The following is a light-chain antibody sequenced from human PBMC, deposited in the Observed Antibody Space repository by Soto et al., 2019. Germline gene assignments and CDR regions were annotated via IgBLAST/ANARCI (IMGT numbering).Light chain of an antibody. V-gene: IGKV1-5*01. Sequence: DIQMTQSPSTLSASVGDRVTITCRASQSISSWLAWYQQKPGKAPKLLIYGASSLQSGVPSRFSGSGSGTEFILTISSLQPDDFATYYCQQYNSYSPSTFGQGTKVDIK. CDR3: QQYNSYSPST. CDR1: QSISSW. J-gene: IGKJ1*01. CDR2: GAS.